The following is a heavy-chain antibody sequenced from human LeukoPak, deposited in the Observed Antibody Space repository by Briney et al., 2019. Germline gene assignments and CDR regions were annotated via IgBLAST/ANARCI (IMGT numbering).Heavy chain of an antibody. J-gene: IGHJ4*02. CDR2: ISYDGYNK. CDR1: GFTFSSYG. CDR3: AKISGGGEYYFDY. D-gene: IGHD3-16*01. Sequence: PGRSLRLSCAASGFTFSSYGMRWVRQAPGKGLESVAVISYDGYNKYYADSVKGRFTISRDNSKNTLYLQMNSLGAEDTAMFYCAKISGGGEYYFDYWGQGTLVTVSS. V-gene: IGHV3-30*18.